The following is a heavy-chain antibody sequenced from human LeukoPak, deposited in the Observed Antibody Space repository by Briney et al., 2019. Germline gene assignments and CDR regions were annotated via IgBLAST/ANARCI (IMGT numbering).Heavy chain of an antibody. CDR3: ARDTRGYSYGFDY. CDR1: GFTFSSYA. V-gene: IGHV3-64*01. J-gene: IGHJ4*02. D-gene: IGHD5-18*01. CDR2: ISSNGGST. Sequence: GGSLRLSCAASGFTFSSYAMHWVRQAPGKGLEYVSAISSNGGSTYYANSVKGRFTISRDNSKNTLYLQMGSLRAEDMAVYYCARDTRGYSYGFDYWGQGTLVTVSS.